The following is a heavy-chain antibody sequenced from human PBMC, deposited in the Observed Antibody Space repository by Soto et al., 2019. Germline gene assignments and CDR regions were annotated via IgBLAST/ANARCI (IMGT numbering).Heavy chain of an antibody. Sequence: GGSLRLSCAASGFTFSNAWINWVRQAPGKGLEWVGRIKSKTDGGTTDYAAPVKGRFTISRDDSKSTLFLQMNSLKTEDTAVYYCTINHYGDDGYWGQGTLVTVSS. D-gene: IGHD4-17*01. CDR3: TINHYGDDGY. CDR2: IKSKTDGGTT. V-gene: IGHV3-15*07. CDR1: GFTFSNAW. J-gene: IGHJ4*02.